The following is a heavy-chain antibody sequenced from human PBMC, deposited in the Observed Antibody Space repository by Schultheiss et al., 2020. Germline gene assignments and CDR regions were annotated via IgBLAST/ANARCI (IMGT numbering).Heavy chain of an antibody. V-gene: IGHV3-7*01. CDR1: GLTFSRYW. CDR2: IGQDGSEK. CDR3: CGAGMDY. Sequence: GESLKISCAASGLTFSRYWMSWVRQAPGKGLEWVANIGQDGSEKYYVDSVKGRFTISRDNAKSSLYLQMNSLRDEDTAVYYCCGAGMDYWGQGTLVTVSS. J-gene: IGHJ4*02. D-gene: IGHD2-21*01.